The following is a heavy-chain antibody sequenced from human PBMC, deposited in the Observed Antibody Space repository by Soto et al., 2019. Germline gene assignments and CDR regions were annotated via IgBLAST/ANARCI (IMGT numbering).Heavy chain of an antibody. Sequence: SETLSLTCTVSGGSISSYYWSWIWQPPGKGLEWIGYIYYSGSTNYNPSLKSRVTISVDTSKNQFSLKLSSVTAADTAVYYCARDSGSYLGWFDPWGQGTLVTVSS. D-gene: IGHD3-10*01. CDR1: GGSISSYY. J-gene: IGHJ5*02. CDR2: IYYSGST. V-gene: IGHV4-59*08. CDR3: ARDSGSYLGWFDP.